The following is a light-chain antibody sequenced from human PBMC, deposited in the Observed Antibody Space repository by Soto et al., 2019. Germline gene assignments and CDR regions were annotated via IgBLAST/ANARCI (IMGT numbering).Light chain of an antibody. CDR3: QPSYSTPPIT. J-gene: IGKJ5*01. Sequence: DIQMTQSPSSLSASVGDRVTIACRASQSISNYLNWYQQKPGKAPKLRIYAASSLQSGVPSRFSGSGSGTDFTLTINSLQPEDFATYYCQPSYSTPPITFGQGTRLENK. CDR1: QSISNY. CDR2: AAS. V-gene: IGKV1-39*01.